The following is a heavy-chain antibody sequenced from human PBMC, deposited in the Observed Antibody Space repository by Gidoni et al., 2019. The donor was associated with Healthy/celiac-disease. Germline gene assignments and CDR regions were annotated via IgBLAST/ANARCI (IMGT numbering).Heavy chain of an antibody. CDR3: ARDGGGYCSSPSCGLAGFDY. V-gene: IGHV3-30-3*01. J-gene: IGHJ4*02. CDR1: GFTFSSYA. Sequence: QVQLVESGGGVVQPGRSRRLSCAASGFTFSSYAMHWVRQAPGKGLEWVAVISYEGSNKYYADSVKGRFTISRDNSKNTLFLQMNSLRAEDTAMYYCARDGGGYCSSPSCGLAGFDYWGQGTLVTVSS. CDR2: ISYEGSNK. D-gene: IGHD2-2*01.